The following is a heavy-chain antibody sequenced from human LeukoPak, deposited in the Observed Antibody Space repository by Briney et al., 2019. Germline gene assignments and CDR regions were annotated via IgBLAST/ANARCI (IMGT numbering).Heavy chain of an antibody. Sequence: GGSLRLSCAASRFTFSSYAMNWVRQAPGKGLEWVSAISGAGANRYYANSVKGRFTISRDNSKNTLYLQMNSLRAEDTAVYYCARDTYYYDKAVDYWGQGTLVTVSS. CDR3: ARDTYYYDKAVDY. D-gene: IGHD3-22*01. V-gene: IGHV3-23*01. CDR2: ISGAGANR. J-gene: IGHJ4*02. CDR1: RFTFSSYA.